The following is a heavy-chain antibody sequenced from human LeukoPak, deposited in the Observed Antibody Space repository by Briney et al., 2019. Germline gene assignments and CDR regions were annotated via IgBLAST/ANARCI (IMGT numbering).Heavy chain of an antibody. CDR3: ARDPGYYDSSGYAY. CDR2: IKQDGSEK. D-gene: IGHD3-22*01. Sequence: GGSLRLSCAACGFTFSSYWMSWVRQAPGKGLEWVANIKQDGSEKYYVDPVKGRFTISRDNAKNSLYLQMNSLRAEDTAVYYCARDPGYYDSSGYAYWGQGTLVTVSS. CDR1: GFTFSSYW. V-gene: IGHV3-7*01. J-gene: IGHJ4*02.